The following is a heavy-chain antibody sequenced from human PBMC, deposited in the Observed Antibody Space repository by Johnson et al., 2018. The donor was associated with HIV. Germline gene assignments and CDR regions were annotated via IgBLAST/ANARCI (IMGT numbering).Heavy chain of an antibody. D-gene: IGHD1-26*01. CDR2: ISWNSGST. CDR3: ARDHWDWVGATDAFDI. J-gene: IGHJ3*02. CDR1: GFTFDDYV. Sequence: VQLVESGGGLVQPGRSLRLSCAASGFTFDDYVMHWVRQAPGKGLEWVSGISWNSGSTYYADSVKGRFTISRDNSKNTLYLQMNSLRAEDTAVYYCARDHWDWVGATDAFDIWGQGTMVTVSS. V-gene: IGHV3-9*01.